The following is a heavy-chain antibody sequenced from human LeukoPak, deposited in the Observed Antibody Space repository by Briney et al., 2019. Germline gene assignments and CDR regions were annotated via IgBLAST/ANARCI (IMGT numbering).Heavy chain of an antibody. D-gene: IGHD3-10*01. CDR2: IFYSGST. Sequence: SETLSLTCAVYGGSFSGYYWGWIRQPPGRGLEWIGNIFYSGSTYYSPSLKSRVTISLDTSRNQFSLKLNSVTAADTAVYYCAKSNGYGLVDIWGQGTMVTVSS. CDR3: AKSNGYGLVDI. J-gene: IGHJ3*02. V-gene: IGHV4-34*12. CDR1: GGSFSGYY.